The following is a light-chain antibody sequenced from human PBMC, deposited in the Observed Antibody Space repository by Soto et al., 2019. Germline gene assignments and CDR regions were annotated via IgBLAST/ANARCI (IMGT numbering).Light chain of an antibody. J-gene: IGLJ3*02. V-gene: IGLV1-47*01. CDR3: AVWDDSLSGVV. Sequence: QSVLTQPPSASGTPGQTVTISSSGSSSNIGTNYVFWYQQLPGTAPKLLIYGNNQRPSGVPDRFSGSRSGTSASLAISGLRPEDEADYYCAVWDDSLSGVVFGGGTKLTAL. CDR1: SSNIGTNY. CDR2: GNN.